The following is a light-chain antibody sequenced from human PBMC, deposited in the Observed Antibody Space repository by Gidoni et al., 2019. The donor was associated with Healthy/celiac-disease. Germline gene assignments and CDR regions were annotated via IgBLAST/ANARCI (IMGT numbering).Light chain of an antibody. J-gene: IGKJ1*01. CDR3: QQYCSSPWT. CDR1: QSVSSSY. CDR2: GAS. V-gene: IGKV3-20*01. Sequence: ELVLTQSPGTLALSPGERATLSCRASQSVSSSYVAWYQQNPGQAPRLLIYGASSRATGIPDRFSGSGSGTDFTLTISRLEPEDFAVYYCQQYCSSPWTFGQGTKVESK.